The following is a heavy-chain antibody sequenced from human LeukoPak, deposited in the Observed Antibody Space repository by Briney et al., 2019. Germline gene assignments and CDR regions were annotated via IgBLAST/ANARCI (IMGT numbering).Heavy chain of an antibody. CDR1: GGSFSGYY. Sequence: SETLSLTCAVYGGSFSGYYWSWIRQPPGKGLEWIGEINHSGSTNYNPSLKSRVTISVDTSKNQFSLKLSSVTAADTAVYYWARGGYDYVWGSYRPLDYWGQGTLVTVSS. CDR2: INHSGST. J-gene: IGHJ4*02. V-gene: IGHV4-34*01. D-gene: IGHD3-16*02. CDR3: ARGGYDYVWGSYRPLDY.